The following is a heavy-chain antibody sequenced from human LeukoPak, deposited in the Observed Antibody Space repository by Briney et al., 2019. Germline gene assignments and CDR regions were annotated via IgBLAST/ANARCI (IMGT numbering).Heavy chain of an antibody. J-gene: IGHJ5*02. CDR3: ARALGGDYDA. V-gene: IGHV3-66*01. CDR2: IYSGGST. Sequence: GGSLRLSCPVSGFTVRSNSMSGVGQAPGKGREWVSIIYSGGSTYYADSMKGRFTISRDNSKNTLFLQMNSLRVEDTAVYYCARALGGDYDAWGQGTLVTVSS. D-gene: IGHD4-17*01. CDR1: GFTVRSNS.